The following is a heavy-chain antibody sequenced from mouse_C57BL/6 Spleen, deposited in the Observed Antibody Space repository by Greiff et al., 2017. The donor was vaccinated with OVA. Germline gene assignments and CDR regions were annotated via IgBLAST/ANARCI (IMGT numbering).Heavy chain of an antibody. CDR1: GFTFTDYY. V-gene: IGHV7-3*01. Sequence: EVKVEESGGGLVQPGGSLSLSCAASGFTFTDYYMSWVRQPPGKALEWLGFIRNKANGYTTEYSASVKGRFTISRDNSQSILYLQMNALRAEDSATYYCARSNSSFYYGSSYGYFDVWGTGTTVTVSS. CDR3: ARSNSSFYYGSSYGYFDV. D-gene: IGHD1-1*01. CDR2: IRNKANGYTT. J-gene: IGHJ1*03.